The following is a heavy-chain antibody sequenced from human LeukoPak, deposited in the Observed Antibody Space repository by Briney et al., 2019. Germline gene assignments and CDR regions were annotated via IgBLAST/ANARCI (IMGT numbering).Heavy chain of an antibody. CDR2: IGTASDT. J-gene: IGHJ6*03. D-gene: IGHD1-1*01. V-gene: IGHV3-13*01. CDR3: ARGPPRGKYYYMDV. CDR1: GFTFSSFD. Sequence: PGGSQRLSCAASGFTFSSFDMHWVRHPTGQGLEWVSTIGTASDTYYPGSVEGRFTLSRDNAKNSLYLQMNSLTAGDTAVYYCARGPPRGKYYYMDVWGKGTTVTVSS.